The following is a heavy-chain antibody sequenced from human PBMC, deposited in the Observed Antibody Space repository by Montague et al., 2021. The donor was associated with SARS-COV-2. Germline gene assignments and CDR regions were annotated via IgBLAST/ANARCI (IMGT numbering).Heavy chain of an antibody. V-gene: IGHV4-59*08. J-gene: IGHJ4*02. CDR3: TRLPRGSGTWGYFDY. D-gene: IGHD3-10*01. CDR1: DGSIRSYY. CDR2: MHDSGTA. Sequence: SETRSLTCTVSDGSIRSYYWNWMRQTPGKGLEWIGYMHDSGTANYNPSLRSRVTIMVDASRNQFSLELSSVTTADTAMYYCTRLPRGSGTWGYFDYWAQGTLVTVSS.